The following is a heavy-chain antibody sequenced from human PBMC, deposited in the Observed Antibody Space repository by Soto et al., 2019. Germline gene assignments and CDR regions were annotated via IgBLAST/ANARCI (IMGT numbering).Heavy chain of an antibody. CDR1: GGSISSSSYY. Sequence: PSETLSLTCTVSGGSISSSSYYWGWIRQPPGKGLEWIGSIYYSGSTYYNPSLKSRATISVDTSKNQFSLKLSSVTAADTAVYYCARGLIYSGYLDYWGQGTLVTVSS. V-gene: IGHV4-39*01. CDR2: IYYSGST. D-gene: IGHD5-12*01. J-gene: IGHJ4*02. CDR3: ARGLIYSGYLDY.